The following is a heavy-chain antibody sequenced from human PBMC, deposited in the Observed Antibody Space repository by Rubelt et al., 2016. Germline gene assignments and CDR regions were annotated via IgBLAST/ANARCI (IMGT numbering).Heavy chain of an antibody. CDR1: GFSFSSYA. V-gene: IGHV3-64*02. CDR2: ISSNGGST. Sequence: RGGSLRLSCAVSGFSFSSYAMHWVRQAPGKGLEYVSGISSNGGSTYHADSVKGRFTISRDNSKNTLYLQMNSLRAEDTAVYYCAKEVGQWLDDAFDIWGQGTMVTVSS. CDR3: AKEVGQWLDDAFDI. J-gene: IGHJ3*02. D-gene: IGHD6-19*01.